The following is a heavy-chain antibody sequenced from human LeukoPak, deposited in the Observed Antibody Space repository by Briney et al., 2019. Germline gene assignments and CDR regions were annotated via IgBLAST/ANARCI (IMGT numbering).Heavy chain of an antibody. D-gene: IGHD3-22*01. Sequence: PSETLSLTCTVSGGSISSGDYYWSWIRQPPGNGLEWIGYICYSGSTYYNPSLKSRVTISVDTSKNQFSLKLSSVTAADTAVYYCALVDSSGYYSFDYWGQGTLVTVSS. J-gene: IGHJ4*02. CDR3: ALVDSSGYYSFDY. V-gene: IGHV4-30-4*01. CDR2: ICYSGST. CDR1: GGSISSGDYY.